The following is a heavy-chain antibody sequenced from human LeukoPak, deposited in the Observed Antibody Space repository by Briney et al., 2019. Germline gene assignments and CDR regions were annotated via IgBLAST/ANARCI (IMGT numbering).Heavy chain of an antibody. CDR2: IWYDGSNK. J-gene: IGHJ4*02. CDR3: ARDDSRVAGTDY. D-gene: IGHD6-19*01. CDR1: GFTFSSYG. V-gene: IGHV3-33*01. Sequence: PGGSLRLSCAASGFTFSSYGMHWVRQAPGKGLEWVAVIWYDGSNKYYADSVKGRFTISRDNSKNTLYLQMNSLRAEDTAVYYCARDDSRVAGTDYWGQGTLVTVSS.